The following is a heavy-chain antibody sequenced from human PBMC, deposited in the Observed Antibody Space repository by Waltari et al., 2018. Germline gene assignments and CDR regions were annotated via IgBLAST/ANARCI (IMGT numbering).Heavy chain of an antibody. CDR3: AKGEWRGES. J-gene: IGHJ5*02. CDR1: GFTFSSYG. V-gene: IGHV3-30*18. CDR2: ISYDGSNK. Sequence: QVQLVESGGGVVQPGRSLRLSCAASGFTFSSYGMHWVRQAPGKGLGWVAVISYDGSNKYHADSVKGRFTISRDNSKNTLYLQMNSLRAEDTAVYYCAKGEWRGESWGQGTLVTVSS. D-gene: IGHD3-16*01.